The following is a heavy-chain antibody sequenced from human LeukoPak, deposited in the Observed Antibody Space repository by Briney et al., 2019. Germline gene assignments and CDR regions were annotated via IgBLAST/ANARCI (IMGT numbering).Heavy chain of an antibody. CDR1: GGSISTYY. CDR2: VYDSGTT. J-gene: IGHJ4*02. Sequence: PSETLSLTCSVSGGSISTYYWSWIRQTPGKGLEWIGYVYDSGTTNYNPSLKGRVTISSDTSKNQFSLNLRSVNAADTAIYSCARHGGSLGYFDYWGQGTLVTVSS. V-gene: IGHV4-59*08. CDR3: ARHGGSLGYFDY. D-gene: IGHD1-26*01.